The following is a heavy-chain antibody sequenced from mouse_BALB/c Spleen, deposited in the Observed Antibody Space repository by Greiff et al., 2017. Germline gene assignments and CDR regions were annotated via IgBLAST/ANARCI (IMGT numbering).Heavy chain of an antibody. V-gene: IGHV3-6*02. D-gene: IGHD1-1*01. Sequence: EVKLQESGPGLVKPSQSLSLTCSVTGYSITSGYYWNWIRQFPGNKLEWMGYISYDGSNNYNPSLKNRISITRDTSKNQFFLKLNSVTTEDTATYYCASSTVVAPRWYFDVWGAGTTVTVSS. CDR3: ASSTVVAPRWYFDV. CDR1: GYSITSGYY. J-gene: IGHJ1*01. CDR2: ISYDGSN.